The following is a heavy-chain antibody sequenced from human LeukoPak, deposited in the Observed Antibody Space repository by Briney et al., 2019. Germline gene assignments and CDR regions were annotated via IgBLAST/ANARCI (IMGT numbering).Heavy chain of an antibody. D-gene: IGHD6-13*01. Sequence: PSETLSLTCTVSGGSIRSNYYWGWIRQPPGKGLEWIGSIYYSGNSYYNPSLKSRVTISVDTSKNQFSLKLSSVTAADTAVYYCARRLRSSSWRIDAFDIWGQGTMVTVSS. CDR1: GGSIRSNYY. J-gene: IGHJ3*02. V-gene: IGHV4-39*07. CDR2: IYYSGNS. CDR3: ARRLRSSSWRIDAFDI.